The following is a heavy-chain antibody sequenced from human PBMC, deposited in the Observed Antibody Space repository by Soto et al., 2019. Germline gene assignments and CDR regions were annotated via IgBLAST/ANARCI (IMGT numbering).Heavy chain of an antibody. CDR1: GFTFSSYG. CDR2: ISYDGSNK. J-gene: IGHJ4*02. CDR3: AKDSWQLVRGYFDY. V-gene: IGHV3-30*18. D-gene: IGHD6-6*01. Sequence: QVQLVESGGGVVQPGRSLRLSCAASGFTFSSYGMHWVRQAPGKGLEWVAVISYDGSNKYYADSVKGRFTISRDNSKNTLYLQMNSLRAEDTAVYYCAKDSWQLVRGYFDYWGQGTLVTVSS.